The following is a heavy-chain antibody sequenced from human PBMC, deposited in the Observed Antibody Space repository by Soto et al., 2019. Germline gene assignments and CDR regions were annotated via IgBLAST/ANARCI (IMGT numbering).Heavy chain of an antibody. J-gene: IGHJ4*02. Sequence: QVQLVESGGGVVQPGRSLRLSCAASGFTFSSYGMHWVRQAPGKGLEWVAVISYDGSNKYYADSVKGRFTISRDNSKNTLYLQMNSLRAEDTAMYYCAKEARGDYYERHYYFDYWGQGTLVTVSS. CDR2: ISYDGSNK. D-gene: IGHD3-22*01. CDR1: GFTFSSYG. CDR3: AKEARGDYYERHYYFDY. V-gene: IGHV3-30*18.